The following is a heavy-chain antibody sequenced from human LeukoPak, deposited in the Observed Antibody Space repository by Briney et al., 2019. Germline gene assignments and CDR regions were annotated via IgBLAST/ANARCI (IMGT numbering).Heavy chain of an antibody. V-gene: IGHV1-2*02. J-gene: IGHJ6*03. Sequence: ASVKVSCKASGYTFTGYYMHWVRQAPGQGLEWMGWINPNSGGTNYAQKFQGRVTMTRNTSISTAYMELSSLRSEDTAVYYCARKVSLWFGELYYMDVWGKGTTVTVSS. CDR3: ARKVSLWFGELYYMDV. D-gene: IGHD3-10*01. CDR1: GYTFTGYY. CDR2: INPNSGGT.